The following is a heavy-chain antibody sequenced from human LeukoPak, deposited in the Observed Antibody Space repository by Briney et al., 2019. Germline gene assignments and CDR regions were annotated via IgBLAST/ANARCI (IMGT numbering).Heavy chain of an antibody. V-gene: IGHV4-34*01. Sequence: PSETLSLTCAVYGGSFSGYYWSWIRQPPGKGLEWIGEINHSGSTNYNPSLKSRVTISVDTSKNQFSLKLSSVTAADTAVYYCARVRSGSFGHWGQGTLVTVSS. CDR3: ARVRSGSFGH. J-gene: IGHJ4*02. D-gene: IGHD1-26*01. CDR2: INHSGST. CDR1: GGSFSGYY.